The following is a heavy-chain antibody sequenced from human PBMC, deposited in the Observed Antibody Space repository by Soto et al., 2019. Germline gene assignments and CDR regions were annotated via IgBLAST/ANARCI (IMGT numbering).Heavy chain of an antibody. J-gene: IGHJ6*02. CDR3: ARDHPSAGELAGYSSGWYRRPDYYYYGMDV. CDR2: IWYDGSNK. CDR1: GFTFSSYG. Sequence: GGSLRLSCAASGFTFSSYGMHWVRQAPGKGLEWVAVIWYDGSNKYYADSVKGRFTISRDNSKNTLYLQMNSLRAEDTAVYYCARDHPSAGELAGYSSGWYRRPDYYYYGMDVWGQGTTVTVSS. D-gene: IGHD6-19*01. V-gene: IGHV3-33*01.